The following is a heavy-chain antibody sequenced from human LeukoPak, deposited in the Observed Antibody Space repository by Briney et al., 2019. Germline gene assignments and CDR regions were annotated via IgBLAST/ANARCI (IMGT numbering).Heavy chain of an antibody. D-gene: IGHD5-18*01. CDR2: ISAYNGNT. V-gene: IGHV1-18*04. CDR3: ARDCRGYSYGCDDAFDI. CDR1: GYTFTSYG. Sequence: EASVKVSCKASGYTFTSYGISWVRQAPGQGLEWMGWISAYNGNTNYAQKLQGRVTMTTDTSTSTAYMELRSLRSDDTAVYYCARDCRGYSYGCDDAFDIWSQGTMVTVSS. J-gene: IGHJ3*02.